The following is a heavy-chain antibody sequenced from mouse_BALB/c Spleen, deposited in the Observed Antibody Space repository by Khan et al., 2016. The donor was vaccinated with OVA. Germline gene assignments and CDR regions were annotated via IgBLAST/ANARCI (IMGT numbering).Heavy chain of an antibody. Sequence: QVQLKESGPGLVAPSQSLSITCTVSGFSLTNYGVHWVRQPPREGLEWLGVIWAGGSTNYYSALMSRLSISKDNSKSHVFLKMNSLQTNDTAMYSCARPYYGSAWFAYWGQGTLVTVSA. CDR2: IWAGGST. D-gene: IGHD1-1*01. J-gene: IGHJ3*01. CDR1: GFSLTNYG. CDR3: ARPYYGSAWFAY. V-gene: IGHV2-9*02.